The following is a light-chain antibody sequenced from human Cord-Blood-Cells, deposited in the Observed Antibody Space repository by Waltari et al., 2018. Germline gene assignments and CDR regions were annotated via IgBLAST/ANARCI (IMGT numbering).Light chain of an antibody. CDR2: EGS. CDR3: CSYAGSSTSYV. V-gene: IGLV2-23*01. Sequence: QSALTQPASVSGSPGQSITISCTGTSSDVGSYNLVSWYQQHPGKAPKLMIYEGSKRTSGVANRFSGSKSGNTASLTISGLQAEDEADYYCCSYAGSSTSYVFGTGTKVTVL. J-gene: IGLJ1*01. CDR1: SSDVGSYNL.